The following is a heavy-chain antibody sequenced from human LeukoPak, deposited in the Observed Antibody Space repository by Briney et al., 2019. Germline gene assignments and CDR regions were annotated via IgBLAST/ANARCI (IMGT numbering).Heavy chain of an antibody. V-gene: IGHV1-18*01. CDR2: FNPENGNT. CDR1: GYSFVGYG. D-gene: IGHD6-13*01. J-gene: IGHJ4*02. Sequence: ASVKVSCKASGYSFVGYGITWVRQAPGQGLEWMGWFNPENGNTNYAQKVQGRVTMTADTYTSTSYMELRSLRSDDTAVYYCAREHSSSWDQFDYWGQGTPVTASS. CDR3: AREHSSSWDQFDY.